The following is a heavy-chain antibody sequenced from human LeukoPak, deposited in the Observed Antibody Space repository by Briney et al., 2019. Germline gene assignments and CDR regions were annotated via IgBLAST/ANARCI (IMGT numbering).Heavy chain of an antibody. V-gene: IGHV4-59*08. CDR3: ARHDSSALPFDY. J-gene: IGHJ4*02. CDR2: IYYSGST. CDR1: GGSINSYY. Sequence: SETLSLTCTVSGGSINSYYWSWLRQPPGKGLEWIGYIYYSGSTNYNPSLKSRVTISVDTSKNQFSLKLSSVTAADTAVYDSARHDSSALPFDYWGQGTLVTVSS. D-gene: IGHD3-22*01.